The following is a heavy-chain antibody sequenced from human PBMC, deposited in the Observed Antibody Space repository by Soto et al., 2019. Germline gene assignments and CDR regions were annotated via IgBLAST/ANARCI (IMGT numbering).Heavy chain of an antibody. CDR2: ISAYNGDT. Sequence: ASVKVSCKASGYTFTNYDINWVRQAPGQGLEWMGWISAYNGDTNYAQKLQGRVTMTTDTSTSTAYMEPRSLRSDDTAVYYCARSGLPDPVVVVGHTPFDPWGQGTLVTVSS. CDR1: GYTFTNYD. V-gene: IGHV1-18*01. CDR3: ARSGLPDPVVVVGHTPFDP. J-gene: IGHJ5*02. D-gene: IGHD2-15*01.